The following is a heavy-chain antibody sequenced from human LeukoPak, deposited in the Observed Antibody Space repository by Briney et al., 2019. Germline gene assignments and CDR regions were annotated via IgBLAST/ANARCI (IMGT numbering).Heavy chain of an antibody. Sequence: SETLSLTCAVYGGSFSGYYWSWIRQPPGKGLEWIGEINHSGSTNYNPSLKSRVTISVDTSKNQFSLKLSSVTAADTAVYYCARRELVVVPAAPLHNWFDPWGQGTLVTVSS. D-gene: IGHD2-2*01. CDR1: GGSFSGYY. CDR3: ARRELVVVPAAPLHNWFDP. J-gene: IGHJ5*02. CDR2: INHSGST. V-gene: IGHV4-34*01.